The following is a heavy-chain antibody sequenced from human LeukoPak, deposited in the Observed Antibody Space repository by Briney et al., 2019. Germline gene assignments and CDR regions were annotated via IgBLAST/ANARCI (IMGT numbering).Heavy chain of an antibody. CDR3: AELDITMIGGV. D-gene: IGHD3-10*02. Sequence: PVGSLRLSCAASGFTFSSYEMNWVRQAPGKGLEWVSYISSSGSTIYYADSVKGRFTISRDNAKNSLYLQMNSLRAEDTAVYYCAELDITMIGGVWGKGTTVTISS. CDR2: ISSSGSTI. CDR1: GFTFSSYE. J-gene: IGHJ6*04. V-gene: IGHV3-48*03.